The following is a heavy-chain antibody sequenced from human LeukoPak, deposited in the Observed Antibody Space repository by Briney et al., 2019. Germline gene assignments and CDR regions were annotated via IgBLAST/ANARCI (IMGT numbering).Heavy chain of an antibody. V-gene: IGHV3-48*03. Sequence: GGSLRLSCAASGFTFSSYAMHWVRQAPGKGLEWVSYISSSGSTIYYADSVKGRFTISRDNSKNTLDLQMNNLRAEDTAVYYCARDHYYVPDYWGQGTLVTVSS. D-gene: IGHD3-10*02. CDR1: GFTFSSYA. CDR2: ISSSGSTI. CDR3: ARDHYYVPDY. J-gene: IGHJ4*02.